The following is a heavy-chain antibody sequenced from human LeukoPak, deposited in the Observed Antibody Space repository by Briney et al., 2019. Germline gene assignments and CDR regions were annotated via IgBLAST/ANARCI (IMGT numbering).Heavy chain of an antibody. V-gene: IGHV4-38-2*02. D-gene: IGHD3-22*01. CDR3: ARGPYSYDSSGAFDI. CDR1: GYSISSGYY. Sequence: SETLSLTCTVSGYSISSGYYWGWIRQPPGKGLEWIGSIYHSGSTYYNPSLKSRVIISVDTSKNQFSLKLSSVTAADTAVYYCARGPYSYDSSGAFDIWGQGTMVTVSS. CDR2: IYHSGST. J-gene: IGHJ3*02.